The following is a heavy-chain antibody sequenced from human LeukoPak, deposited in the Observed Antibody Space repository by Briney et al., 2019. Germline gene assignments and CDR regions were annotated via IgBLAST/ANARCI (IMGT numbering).Heavy chain of an antibody. D-gene: IGHD1-14*01. CDR2: IKQDGSEK. Sequence: GGSLRLSCAASGFTFSSYWMSWVRQAPGKGLEWVANIKQDGSEKYYVDSVKDRFTISRDNAKNSLYLQMNSLRAEDTAVYYCARIPGGAYYYYGMDVWGQGTTVTVSS. V-gene: IGHV3-7*01. CDR1: GFTFSSYW. CDR3: ARIPGGAYYYYGMDV. J-gene: IGHJ6*02.